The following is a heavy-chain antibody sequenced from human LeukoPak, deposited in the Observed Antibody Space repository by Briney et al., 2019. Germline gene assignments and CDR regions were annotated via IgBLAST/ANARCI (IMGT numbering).Heavy chain of an antibody. V-gene: IGHV3-7*01. CDR2: IKEDGSDK. Sequence: PGGSLRLSCAAAVFTFSTYGLTWVRQAPWKGLEWVANIKEDGSDKYYVDSVKGRFTISRDNAKNSLYLQMNNLRAEDTAVYYCARDVGYFRFDYWGQGTLVTVSS. CDR1: VFTFSTYG. J-gene: IGHJ4*02. D-gene: IGHD5-18*01. CDR3: ARDVGYFRFDY.